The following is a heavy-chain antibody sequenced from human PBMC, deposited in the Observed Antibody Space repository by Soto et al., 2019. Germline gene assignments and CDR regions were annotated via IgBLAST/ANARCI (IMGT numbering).Heavy chain of an antibody. J-gene: IGHJ4*02. V-gene: IGHV3-74*01. D-gene: IGHD1-26*01. CDR1: GFTFTTYW. Sequence: GGSLRLSCAASGFTFTTYWMHWVRQAPGQGLVWVSHINSDESSTNYADSVKGRFTISRDNAKNTLYLQMTSLRAEDTAVYFCARGGSGNYFNYFDYWGQGTLITVSS. CDR2: INSDESST. CDR3: ARGGSGNYFNYFDY.